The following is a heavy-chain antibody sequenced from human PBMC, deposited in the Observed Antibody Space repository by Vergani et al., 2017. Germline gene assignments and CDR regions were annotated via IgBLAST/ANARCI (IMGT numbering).Heavy chain of an antibody. V-gene: IGHV1-3*01. Sequence: QVQLVQSGAEVKKPGASVKVSCKASGYTFTSYAMHWVRQAPGQRLEWMGWINAGNGNTKYSQKFQGRVTITRDTSASTAYMELSSLRSEDTAVYYCAKDGWRRMVRRVIITWGQGTMVTVSS. CDR3: AKDGWRRMVRRVIIT. J-gene: IGHJ3*01. CDR1: GYTFTSYA. CDR2: INAGNGNT. D-gene: IGHD3-10*01.